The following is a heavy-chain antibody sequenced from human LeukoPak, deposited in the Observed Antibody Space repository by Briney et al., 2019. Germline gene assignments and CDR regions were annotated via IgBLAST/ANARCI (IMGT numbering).Heavy chain of an antibody. CDR2: GSESGGT. D-gene: IGHD3-10*01. CDR1: GGSLNGHY. V-gene: IGHV4-34*01. Sequence: PSETLSLTCAVYGGSLNGHYWSWIRQPPGKGLEWIGEGSESGGTKFNPSLKSRVTISADTSKNQFSLKLNSVTAADTAVYYCARDWRAMVRGVRDWFDPWGQGTLVTVSS. J-gene: IGHJ5*02. CDR3: ARDWRAMVRGVRDWFDP.